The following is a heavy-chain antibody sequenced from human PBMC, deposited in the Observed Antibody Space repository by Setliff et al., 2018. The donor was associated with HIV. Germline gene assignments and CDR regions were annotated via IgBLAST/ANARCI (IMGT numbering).Heavy chain of an antibody. CDR1: GGSINNYQ. CDR3: ARGEPVDILTGYFDY. D-gene: IGHD3-9*01. Sequence: SETLSLTCTVSGVSGGSINNYQWSWIRQPPGKGLEWIGYIYTRGSSNYNPSLKSRVTISGDTSKRQFSLKMSSVTAADTAVYYCARGEPVDILTGYFDYWGQGTLVTVSS. J-gene: IGHJ4*02. CDR2: IYTRGSS. V-gene: IGHV4-4*08.